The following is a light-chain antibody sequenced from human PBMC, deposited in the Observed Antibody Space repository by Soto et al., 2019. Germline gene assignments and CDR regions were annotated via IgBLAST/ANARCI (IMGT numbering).Light chain of an antibody. J-gene: IGKJ2*01. CDR2: GAS. CDR1: QTVSGRY. Sequence: EIVLTQSPGTLSLSPGERATLSCRASQTVSGRYLAWYQQKPGQAPRLLMYGASNRATGIPDRFSGSGSGTDFTLTISRLEPEDFAVYFCQQYGRSPPFTFGQGTKVDIK. CDR3: QQYGRSPPFT. V-gene: IGKV3-20*01.